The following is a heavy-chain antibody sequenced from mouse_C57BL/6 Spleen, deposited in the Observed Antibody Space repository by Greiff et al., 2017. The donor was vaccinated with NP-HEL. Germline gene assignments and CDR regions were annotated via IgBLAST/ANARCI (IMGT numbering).Heavy chain of an antibody. CDR1: GYSFTGYY. Sequence: EVQLQESGPELVKPGASVKISCKASGYSFTGYYMNWVKQSPEKSLEWIGEINPSTGGTTYNQKFKAKATLTVDKSSSTAYMQLKSLTSEDSAVYYCARRAVVARNAMDYWGQGTSVTVSS. V-gene: IGHV1-42*01. D-gene: IGHD1-1*01. J-gene: IGHJ4*01. CDR3: ARRAVVARNAMDY. CDR2: INPSTGGT.